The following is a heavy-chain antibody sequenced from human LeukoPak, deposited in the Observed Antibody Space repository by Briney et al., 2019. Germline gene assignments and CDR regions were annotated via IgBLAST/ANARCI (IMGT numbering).Heavy chain of an antibody. Sequence: SQTLSLTCAISGDSVSSNSAAWNWIRQSPSRGLEWLGRTYYRSKWYNDYAVSVKSRITINPDTSKNQFSLQLNSVTPEDTAVYYCARAGLHYDYVWGRTTLGAFDIWGQGTMVTVSS. CDR3: ARAGLHYDYVWGRTTLGAFDI. CDR2: TYYRSKWYN. J-gene: IGHJ3*02. V-gene: IGHV6-1*01. D-gene: IGHD3-16*01. CDR1: GDSVSSNSAA.